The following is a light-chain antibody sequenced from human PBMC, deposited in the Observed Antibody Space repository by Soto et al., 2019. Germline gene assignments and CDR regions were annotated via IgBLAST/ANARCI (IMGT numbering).Light chain of an antibody. J-gene: IGLJ1*01. Sequence: QSALTQPASVSGSPGQSITISCTGTSSDVGGYNYVSWYQQHPGKAPKLMIYDVSNRPSGVSNRFSGSKSGNTASLTISGLQAEDEADYYCSSYTSSSHYVFGTGTKVPVL. CDR1: SSDVGGYNY. CDR2: DVS. V-gene: IGLV2-14*01. CDR3: SSYTSSSHYV.